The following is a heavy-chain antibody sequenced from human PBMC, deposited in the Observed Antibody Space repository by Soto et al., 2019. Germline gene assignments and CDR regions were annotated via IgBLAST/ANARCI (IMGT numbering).Heavy chain of an antibody. J-gene: IGHJ4*02. CDR1: GYTFTSYA. CDR2: INAGNGNT. V-gene: IGHV1-3*01. D-gene: IGHD4-17*01. CDR3: ASHYGDYVAHLDY. Sequence: ASVKVSCKASGYTFTSYAMHWVRQAPGQRLEWMGWINAGNGNTKYSQKFQGRVTITRDTSASTVYMELSSLRSEDTAVYYCASHYGDYVAHLDYWGQGTLVTVSS.